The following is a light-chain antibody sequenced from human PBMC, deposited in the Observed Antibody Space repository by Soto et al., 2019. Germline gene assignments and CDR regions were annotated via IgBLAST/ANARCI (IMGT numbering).Light chain of an antibody. CDR3: HSYDSSLSGSV. Sequence: QSVLTQPPSVSGAPGQRVTISCTGSSSNIGAGYDVHWYQQLPGTAPKLLIYGNSNRPSGVPDRFSGSKSGTSASLAITGLLAEDAAVYYSHSYDSSLSGSVFGGGTKLTVL. CDR1: SSNIGAGYD. V-gene: IGLV1-40*01. CDR2: GNS. J-gene: IGLJ2*01.